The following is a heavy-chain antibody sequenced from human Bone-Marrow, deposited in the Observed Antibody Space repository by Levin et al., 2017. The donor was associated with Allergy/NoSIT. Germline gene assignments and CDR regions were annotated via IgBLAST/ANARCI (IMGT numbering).Heavy chain of an antibody. V-gene: IGHV6-1*01. Sequence: SQTLSLTCAISGDTVSSNSAAWNWIRLSPSRGLEWLGRAYYRSKWYHDYDVSLEGRITISTDTSKNQFSLHLKSVTHEDSAVYFCARDRVTIAATGFDCWGQGTLVTVSS. CDR3: ARDRVTIAATGFDC. CDR1: GDTVSSNSAA. D-gene: IGHD2-15*01. J-gene: IGHJ4*02. CDR2: AYYRSKWYH.